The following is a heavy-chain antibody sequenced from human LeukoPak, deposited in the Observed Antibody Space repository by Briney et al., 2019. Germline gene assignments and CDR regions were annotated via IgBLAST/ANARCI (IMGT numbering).Heavy chain of an antibody. CDR2: IYHSGST. V-gene: IGHV4-30-2*01. J-gene: IGHJ4*02. CDR1: GGSISSGGYS. CDR3: ARERTYYFDY. D-gene: IGHD3/OR15-3a*01. Sequence: SETLSLTCAVSGGSISSGGYSWSWIRQPPGKGLEWIGYIYHSGSTYYNPSLKSRVTISVDRSKNQFSLKLSSVTAADTAVYYRARERTYYFDYWGQGTLVTVSS.